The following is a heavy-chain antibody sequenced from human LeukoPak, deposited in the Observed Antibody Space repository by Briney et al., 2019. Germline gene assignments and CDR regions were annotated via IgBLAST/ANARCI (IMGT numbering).Heavy chain of an antibody. D-gene: IGHD3-16*01. V-gene: IGHV4-4*02. CDR1: GGSISSSNW. CDR2: IYHSGST. Sequence: SETLSLTCAVSGGSISSSNWWSWVRQPPGKGLEWIGEIYHSGSTNYNPPLKSRVTISVDKSKNQFSLKLSSVTAADTAVYYCARGSKSGGGAFDIWGQGTMVTVSS. J-gene: IGHJ3*02. CDR3: ARGSKSGGGAFDI.